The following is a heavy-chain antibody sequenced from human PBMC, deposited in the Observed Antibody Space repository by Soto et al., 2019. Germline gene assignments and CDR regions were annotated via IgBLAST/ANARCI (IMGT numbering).Heavy chain of an antibody. CDR2: IYYSGST. D-gene: IGHD6-19*01. CDR1: GGSISSSSYY. Sequence: QLQLQESGPGLVKPSETLSLTCTVSGGSISSSSYYWGWIRQPPGKGLEWFGSIYYSGSTYYNPSLKSRVTIALDTSKNQFSLKLSSVPAADTAVYYCARRTSIAVAGNWFDPWGQGTLVTVSS. CDR3: ARRTSIAVAGNWFDP. J-gene: IGHJ5*02. V-gene: IGHV4-39*01.